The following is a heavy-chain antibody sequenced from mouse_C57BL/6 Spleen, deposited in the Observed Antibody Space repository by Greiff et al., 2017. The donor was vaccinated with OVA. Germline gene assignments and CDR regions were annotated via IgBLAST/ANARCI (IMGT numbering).Heavy chain of an antibody. V-gene: IGHV1-80*01. D-gene: IGHD1-1*01. CDR3: ARYDGSSYEGFDY. CDR1: GYAFSSYW. J-gene: IGHJ2*01. CDR2: IYPGDGDT. Sequence: VMLVESGAELVKPGASVKISCKASGYAFSSYWMNWVKQRPGKGLEWIGQIYPGDGDTNYNGKFKGKATLTADKSSSTAYMQLSSLTSEDSAVYFCARYDGSSYEGFDYWGQGTTLTVSS.